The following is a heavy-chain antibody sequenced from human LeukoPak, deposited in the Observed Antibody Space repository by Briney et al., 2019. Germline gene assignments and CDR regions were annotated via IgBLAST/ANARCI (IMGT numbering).Heavy chain of an antibody. Sequence: GRSLRLSCAASGFTSSSYAMHWVRQAPGKGLEWVAVISYDGSNKYYADSVKGRFTISRDNSKNTLYLQMNSLRAEDTAVYYCARDGYTANYYYGMDVWGQGTTVTVSS. CDR2: ISYDGSNK. V-gene: IGHV3-30-3*01. J-gene: IGHJ6*02. CDR1: GFTSSSYA. CDR3: ARDGYTANYYYGMDV. D-gene: IGHD5-18*01.